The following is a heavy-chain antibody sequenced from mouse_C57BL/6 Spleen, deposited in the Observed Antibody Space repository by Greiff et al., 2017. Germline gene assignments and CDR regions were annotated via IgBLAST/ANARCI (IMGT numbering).Heavy chain of an antibody. V-gene: IGHV1-78*01. D-gene: IGHD1-1*01. CDR3: ARESYYYGSDYFDY. CDR2: IYPRDGST. Sequence: QVQLKESDAELVKPGASVKISCKVSGYTFTDHTIHWMKQRPEQGLEWIGYIYPRDGSTKYNEKSTGKATLTADKSSSTAYMQLNSLTSEDSAVYFCARESYYYGSDYFDYWGQGTTLTVSS. CDR1: GYTFTDHT. J-gene: IGHJ2*01.